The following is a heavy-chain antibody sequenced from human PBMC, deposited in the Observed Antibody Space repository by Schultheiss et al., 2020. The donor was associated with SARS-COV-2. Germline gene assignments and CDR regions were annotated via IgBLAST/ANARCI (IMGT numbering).Heavy chain of an antibody. CDR2: INHSGST. CDR3: ARGSSGVLRFLFWFDP. CDR1: GGSFSGYY. J-gene: IGHJ5*02. Sequence: SETLSLTCAVYGGSFSGYYWSWIRQPPGKGLEWIGEINHSGSTNHNPSLKSRVTISVDTSKNQFSLKLSSVTAADTAVYYCARGSSGVLRFLFWFDPWGQGTLVTVSS. D-gene: IGHD3-3*01. V-gene: IGHV4-34*01.